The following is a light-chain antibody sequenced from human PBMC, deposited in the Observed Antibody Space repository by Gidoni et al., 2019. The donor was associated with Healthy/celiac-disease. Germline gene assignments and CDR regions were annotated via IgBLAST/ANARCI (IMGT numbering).Light chain of an antibody. J-gene: IGKJ2*01. Sequence: DIQMTQSPSSLSASVGDRVNITCQASQDISNYLSWYQQKPEKAPKLLIYDASNLETGVPSSFSRSGSGTDFSFNIGSLQPEDIAAYYCRQYGNRPPTFGQGTKLEIK. V-gene: IGKV1-33*01. CDR3: RQYGNRPPT. CDR2: DAS. CDR1: QDISNY.